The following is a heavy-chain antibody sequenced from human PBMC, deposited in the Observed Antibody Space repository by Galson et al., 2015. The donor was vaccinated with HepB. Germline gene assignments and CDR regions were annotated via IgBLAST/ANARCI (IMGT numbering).Heavy chain of an antibody. D-gene: IGHD3-10*01. Sequence: SVKVSCKASGYTFTSYYMHWVRQAPGQGLEWMGRINPNSGGTNYAQKFQGRVTMTRDTSISTAYMELSRLRSDDTAVYYCARERVYGSGSYYYYYYMDVWGKGTTVTVSS. CDR1: GYTFTSYY. J-gene: IGHJ6*03. CDR3: ARERVYGSGSYYYYYYMDV. V-gene: IGHV1-2*06. CDR2: INPNSGGT.